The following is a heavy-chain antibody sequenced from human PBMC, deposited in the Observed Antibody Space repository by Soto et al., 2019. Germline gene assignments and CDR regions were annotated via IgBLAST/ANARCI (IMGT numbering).Heavy chain of an antibody. D-gene: IGHD1-26*01. J-gene: IGHJ4*02. CDR1: GFSFSTYG. Sequence: GGSLRLSCAASGFSFSTYGMHWVRQAPGKGLEWVAFISNDGSNKYYADSVKGRFTISRDNSKNTLYLQMNSLRAEDTAVYYYAKGSGNYWAFDYWGQGTLVTVSS. CDR2: ISNDGSNK. CDR3: AKGSGNYWAFDY. V-gene: IGHV3-30*18.